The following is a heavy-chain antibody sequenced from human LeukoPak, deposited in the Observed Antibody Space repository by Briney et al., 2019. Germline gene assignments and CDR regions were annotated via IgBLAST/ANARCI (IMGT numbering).Heavy chain of an antibody. J-gene: IGHJ4*02. CDR2: IKQDGNEK. D-gene: IGHD5-24*01. V-gene: IGHV3-7*01. CDR1: GFTFSSYW. Sequence: GGSLRLSCAASGFTFSSYWMSWVRQAPGKGLEWVANIKQDGNEKYYVDSMKGRFTISRDNAKNSLYLQMNSLRAEDTAVYYCAREADDGVYYFDYWGQGALVTVSS. CDR3: AREADDGVYYFDY.